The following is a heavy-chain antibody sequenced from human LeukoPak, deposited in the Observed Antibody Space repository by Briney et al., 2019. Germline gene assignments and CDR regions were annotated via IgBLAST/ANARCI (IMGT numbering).Heavy chain of an antibody. D-gene: IGHD6-19*01. V-gene: IGHV3-48*03. CDR2: ISSSGSTI. CDR3: ARDISGWSTHDY. Sequence: PGGSLRLSCAASGFTFSSYEMNWVRQAPGKGLEWISYISSSGSTIYYADSVKGRFTISRDNAKNSLHLQLNSLRVEDTAVYYCARDISGWSTHDYWGQGTLVTVSS. CDR1: GFTFSSYE. J-gene: IGHJ4*02.